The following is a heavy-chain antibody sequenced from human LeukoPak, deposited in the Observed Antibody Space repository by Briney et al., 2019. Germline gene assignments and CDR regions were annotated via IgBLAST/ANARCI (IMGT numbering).Heavy chain of an antibody. CDR1: GGSFSGYY. CDR2: IYYSGST. V-gene: IGHV4-59*01. D-gene: IGHD6-13*01. J-gene: IGHJ6*03. CDR3: AREAAAGYMDV. Sequence: SETLSLTCAVYGGSFSGYYWSWIRQPPGKGLEWIGYIYYSGSTNYNPSLKSRVTISVDTSKNQFSLKLSSVTAADTAVYYCAREAAAGYMDVWGKGTTVTISS.